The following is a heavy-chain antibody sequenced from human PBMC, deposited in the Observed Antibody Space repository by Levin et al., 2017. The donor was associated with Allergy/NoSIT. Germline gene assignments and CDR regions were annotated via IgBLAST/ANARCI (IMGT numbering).Heavy chain of an antibody. J-gene: IGHJ6*03. CDR1: GFTFSNAW. Sequence: GGSLRLSCAASGFTFSNAWMSWVRQAPGKGLEWVGRIKSKTDGGTTDYAAPVKGRFTISRDDSKNTLYLQMNSLKTEDTAVYYCTTTTDDYGDYYYYMDVWGKGTTVTVSS. V-gene: IGHV3-15*01. CDR3: TTTTDDYGDYYYYMDV. D-gene: IGHD4-17*01. CDR2: IKSKTDGGTT.